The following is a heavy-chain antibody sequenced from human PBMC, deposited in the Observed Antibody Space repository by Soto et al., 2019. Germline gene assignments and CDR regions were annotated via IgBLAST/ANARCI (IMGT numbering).Heavy chain of an antibody. CDR3: ATSSIEDSSIEISAFDI. J-gene: IGHJ3*02. CDR1: GYTLTELS. D-gene: IGHD6-6*01. CDR2: FDPEDGET. Sequence: WASVKVSCKVSGYTLTELSMHWLRQAPGKGLEWMGGFDPEDGETIYAQKFQGRVTMTEDTSTDTAYMELSSLRSEDTAVYYCATSSIEDSSIEISAFDIWGQGTMVTVSS. V-gene: IGHV1-24*01.